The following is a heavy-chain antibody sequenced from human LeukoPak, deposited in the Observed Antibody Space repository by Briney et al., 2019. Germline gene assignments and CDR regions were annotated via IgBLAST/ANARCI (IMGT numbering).Heavy chain of an antibody. D-gene: IGHD1-26*01. J-gene: IGHJ3*01. Sequence: GESLKISCKVSGYSFTSYCIGWVRQMPGKGLEWMGSIYPGDSGPTYSPSFQGQVTISVDKSINTAYLQWGSLQASDTAMYYCGMSGDRVPLQDDVFDVWGQGTMVTVST. CDR1: GYSFTSYC. CDR2: IYPGDSGP. CDR3: GMSGDRVPLQDDVFDV. V-gene: IGHV5-51*01.